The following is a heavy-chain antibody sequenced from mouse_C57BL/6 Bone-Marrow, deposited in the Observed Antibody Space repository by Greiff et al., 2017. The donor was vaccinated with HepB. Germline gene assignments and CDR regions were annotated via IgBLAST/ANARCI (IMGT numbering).Heavy chain of an antibody. J-gene: IGHJ3*01. Sequence: EVKLMESGEGLVKPGGSLKLSCAASGFTFSSYAMSWVRQTPEKRLEWVAYISSGGDYIYYADTVKGRFTISRGNARNTLYLQMSSLKSEDTAMYYCTRDRDYGSSLAYWGQGTLVTVSA. CDR3: TRDRDYGSSLAY. D-gene: IGHD1-1*01. CDR1: GFTFSSYA. CDR2: ISSGGDYI. V-gene: IGHV5-9-1*02.